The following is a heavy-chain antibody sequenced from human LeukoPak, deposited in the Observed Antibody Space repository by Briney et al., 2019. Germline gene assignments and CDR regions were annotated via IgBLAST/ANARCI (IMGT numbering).Heavy chain of an antibody. J-gene: IGHJ6*02. CDR2: INHNGNVN. D-gene: IGHD3-16*01. V-gene: IGHV3-7*03. CDR3: ARGGGLDV. CDR1: KFAFSSYA. Sequence: GGSLRLSCAASKFAFSSYAMNWARQAPGKGLEWVASINHNGNVNYYVDSVKGRFTISRDNAKNSLYLQMSNLRAEDTAVYFCARGGGLDVWGQGATVTVSS.